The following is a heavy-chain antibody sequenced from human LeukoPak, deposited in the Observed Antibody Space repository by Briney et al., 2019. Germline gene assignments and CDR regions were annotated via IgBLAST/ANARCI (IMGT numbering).Heavy chain of an antibody. CDR2: ISAYNGNT. CDR3: AGSSGVGATRAAFDY. D-gene: IGHD1-26*01. CDR1: GYTFTSYG. Sequence: ASVKVSCKASGYTFTSYGISWVRRAPGQGLEWMGWISAYNGNTNYAQKLQGRVTMTTDTSTSTAYMELRSLRSDDTAVYYCAGSSGVGATRAAFDYWGQGTLVTVSS. J-gene: IGHJ4*02. V-gene: IGHV1-18*01.